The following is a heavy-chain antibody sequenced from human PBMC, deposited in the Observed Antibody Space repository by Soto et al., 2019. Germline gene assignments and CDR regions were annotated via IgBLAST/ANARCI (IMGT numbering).Heavy chain of an antibody. CDR2: SWDDGTNA. J-gene: IGHJ4*02. Sequence: QVQLVQSGGGVVQPGKSLRLSCAVSGLTFSAFGMHWVRQAPGKGLEWVAVSWDDGTNAYYADYVKGRFSVSRDNSENTLYLEMSSLRAEDTAVYFCARDPLLIGGPSGRMGGYFDFWGQGDLVTVSS. CDR3: ARDPLLIGGPSGRMGGYFDF. D-gene: IGHD3-10*01. CDR1: GLTFSAFG. V-gene: IGHV3-33*01.